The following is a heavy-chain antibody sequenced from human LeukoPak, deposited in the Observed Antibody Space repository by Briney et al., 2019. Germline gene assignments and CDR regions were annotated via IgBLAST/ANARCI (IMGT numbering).Heavy chain of an antibody. Sequence: SETLSLTCTVSAGSISSSSYYWGWIRQPPGKGLEWIGSIYYSGSTYYNPSLKSRVTISVDTSKNQFSLKLSSVTAADTAVYYCVRWTDAFDIWGQGTMVTVSS. V-gene: IGHV4-39*01. CDR3: VRWTDAFDI. CDR2: IYYSGST. D-gene: IGHD4-23*01. CDR1: AGSISSSSYY. J-gene: IGHJ3*02.